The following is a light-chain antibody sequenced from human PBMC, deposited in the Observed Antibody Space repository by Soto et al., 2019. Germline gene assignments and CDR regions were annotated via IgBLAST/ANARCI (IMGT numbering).Light chain of an antibody. CDR2: GSS. CDR3: QQYGSSPPYT. V-gene: IGKV3-20*01. CDR1: QSVTNKY. J-gene: IGKJ2*01. Sequence: EVVLTQSPGTLSLSPGERATLSCRARQSVTNKYLAWYQQKPGQAPRLLIFGSSDRATGIPDSFSGSGSGTDFTLTISRLEPEDFAVYYCQQYGSSPPYTFGQGTKLE.